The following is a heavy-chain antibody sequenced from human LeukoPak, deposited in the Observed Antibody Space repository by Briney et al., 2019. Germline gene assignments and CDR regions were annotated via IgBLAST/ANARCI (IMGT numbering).Heavy chain of an antibody. CDR3: ARPSSGWYVLDY. Sequence: KSGESLKISCKGSGYSFTSYWISWVRQMPGKGLEWMGRIDPSDSYTNYSPSFQGHVTISADKSISTAYLQWSSLKASDTAMYYCARPSSGWYVLDYWGQGTLVTVSS. CDR1: GYSFTSYW. V-gene: IGHV5-10-1*01. D-gene: IGHD6-19*01. J-gene: IGHJ4*02. CDR2: IDPSDSYT.